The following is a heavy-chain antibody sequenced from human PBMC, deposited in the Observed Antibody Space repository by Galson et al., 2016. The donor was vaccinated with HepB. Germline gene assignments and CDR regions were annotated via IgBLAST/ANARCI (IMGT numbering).Heavy chain of an antibody. V-gene: IGHV3-30*18. Sequence: SLRLSCAASGFTFSSYGMHWVRQPPGKGLEWVAVISYDGSNTYYADSVKGRFTISRDNSKNTLYLQMNSLRVEDSAVYYCAKEEPPLTVYDYVGMDVWGQGTAVTVSS. D-gene: IGHD2-21*02. J-gene: IGHJ6*02. CDR1: GFTFSSYG. CDR2: ISYDGSNT. CDR3: AKEEPPLTVYDYVGMDV.